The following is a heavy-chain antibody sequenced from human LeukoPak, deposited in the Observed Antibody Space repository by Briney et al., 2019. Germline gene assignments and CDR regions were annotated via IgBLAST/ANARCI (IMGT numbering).Heavy chain of an antibody. CDR1: GFTFSSYG. D-gene: IGHD5-12*01. CDR2: ISYDGSNK. CDR3: AKGGGVATITPY. J-gene: IGHJ4*02. Sequence: GRSLRLSCAASGFTFSSYGMHWVRQAPGKGLEWVAVISYDGSNKYYADSVKGRFTISRDNSKNTLYLQMNSLRAEDTAVYYCAKGGGVATITPYWGQGTLVTVSS. V-gene: IGHV3-30*18.